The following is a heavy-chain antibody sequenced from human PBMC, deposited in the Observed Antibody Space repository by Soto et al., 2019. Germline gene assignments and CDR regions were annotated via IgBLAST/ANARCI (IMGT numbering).Heavy chain of an antibody. V-gene: IGHV4-34*01. CDR1: GGSFSGYY. J-gene: IGHJ4*02. CDR3: ATAVPFDY. CDR2: INHSGST. D-gene: IGHD2-2*01. Sequence: SETLSLTCAVYGGSFSGYYWSWIRQPPGKGLEWIGEINHSGSTNYNPSLKSRVTISVDTSKNQFSLKLSSVTAEDTAVYYCATAVPFDYWGQGTLVTVSS.